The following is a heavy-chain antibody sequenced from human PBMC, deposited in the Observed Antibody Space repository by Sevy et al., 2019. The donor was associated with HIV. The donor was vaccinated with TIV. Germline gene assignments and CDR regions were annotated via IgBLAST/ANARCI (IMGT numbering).Heavy chain of an antibody. CDR3: ARDGVLRFLEWSYTGMDV. D-gene: IGHD3-3*01. Sequence: GGSLRLSCAASGFTFSSYAMHWVRQAPGKGLEWVAVRSYDGSNKYYADSVKGRFTISRDNSKNTLYLQMNSLRAEDTAVYYCARDGVLRFLEWSYTGMDVWGQGTTVTVSS. CDR2: RSYDGSNK. J-gene: IGHJ6*02. V-gene: IGHV3-30-3*01. CDR1: GFTFSSYA.